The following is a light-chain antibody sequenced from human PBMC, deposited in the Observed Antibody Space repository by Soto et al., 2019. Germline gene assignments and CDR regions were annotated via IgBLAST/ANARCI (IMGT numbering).Light chain of an antibody. J-gene: IGLJ2*01. Sequence: QSALTQPASVSGSPGQSITLSCTGTSSDVGGYNYVSWYQQHPGKAPKLMIYDVSNRPSGVSNRFSGSKSGNTASLTISGLQAEDEYDYYCSSYTSSSSVVFGGGTKLTVL. V-gene: IGLV2-14*01. CDR1: SSDVGGYNY. CDR2: DVS. CDR3: SSYTSSSSVV.